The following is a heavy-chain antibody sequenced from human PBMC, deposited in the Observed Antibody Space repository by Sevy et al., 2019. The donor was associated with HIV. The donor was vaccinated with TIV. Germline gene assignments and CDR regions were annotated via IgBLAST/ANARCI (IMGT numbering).Heavy chain of an antibody. CDR3: ARDAGYSVNWYPRFDP. V-gene: IGHV3-33*08. D-gene: IGHD6-13*01. CDR1: GFTFSSYV. CDR2: IWYDGTIK. Sequence: GGSLRLSCAASGFTFSSYVMHWVRQAPGKGLEWVALIWYDGTIKYYADSVKGRFTISRDDSKSSLYLKMNTLRAEDTAVYYCARDAGYSVNWYPRFDPWGQGTLVTVSS. J-gene: IGHJ5*02.